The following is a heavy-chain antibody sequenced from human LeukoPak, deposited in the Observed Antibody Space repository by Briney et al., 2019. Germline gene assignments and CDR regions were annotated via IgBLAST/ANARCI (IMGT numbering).Heavy chain of an antibody. CDR1: AGTFSSYA. J-gene: IGHJ5*02. V-gene: IGHV1-69*13. CDR3: ARDPIGSGGP. CDR2: IIPIFGTA. Sequence: ASVKVSCKASAGTFSSYANSRVRQAPGQGLEWMGGIIPIFGTATYAQKFQSSVTITADESTSTAYMELSSLRSEDTAVYYCARDPIGSGGPWGQGTLVTVSS. D-gene: IGHD2-15*01.